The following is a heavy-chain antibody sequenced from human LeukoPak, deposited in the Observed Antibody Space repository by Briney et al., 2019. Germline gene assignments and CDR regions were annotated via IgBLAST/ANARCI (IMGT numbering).Heavy chain of an antibody. CDR3: AKSAGYLSTAAGRNFVY. CDR1: GFTFSSYA. J-gene: IGHJ4*02. D-gene: IGHD1-1*01. Sequence: GGSLSNSCAVSGFTFSSYAMNWVRQAPGQGLEWVSAIGGGGTITYNADSVKGRFTISRDNSKNTLYLQMNSLRPEDTAVYYCAKSAGYLSTAAGRNFVYWGRGPLVTLSS. CDR2: IGGGGTIT. V-gene: IGHV3-23*01.